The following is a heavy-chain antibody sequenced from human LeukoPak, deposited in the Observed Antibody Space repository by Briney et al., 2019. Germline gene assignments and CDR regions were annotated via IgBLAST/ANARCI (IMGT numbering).Heavy chain of an antibody. D-gene: IGHD3-22*01. CDR3: ARGYDSSGYLYYYYYYYMDV. J-gene: IGHJ6*03. Sequence: ASVKVSCKASGYTFTGYYMHWVRQAPGQGLEWMGWINPNSGNTGYAQKFQGRVTMTRNTSISTAYMELSSLRSEDTAVYYCARGYDSSGYLYYYYYYYMDVWGKGTTVTVSS. CDR1: GYTFTGYY. CDR2: INPNSGNT. V-gene: IGHV1-8*02.